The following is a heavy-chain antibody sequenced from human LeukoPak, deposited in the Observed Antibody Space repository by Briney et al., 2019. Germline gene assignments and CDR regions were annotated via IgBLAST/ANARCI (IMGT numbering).Heavy chain of an antibody. CDR2: IYYRGST. V-gene: IGHV4-39*07. CDR1: GGSISSSSYH. Sequence: SETLSLTCTVSGGSISSSSYHWGWIRQPPGKGLELIGSIYYRGSTDYNPSLQSRVTISVDTSKNQFSLKLSSVTAADTAVYYCARVVGPPYYDYWGQGTLVTVSS. CDR3: ARVVGPPYYDY. J-gene: IGHJ4*02. D-gene: IGHD2-21*01.